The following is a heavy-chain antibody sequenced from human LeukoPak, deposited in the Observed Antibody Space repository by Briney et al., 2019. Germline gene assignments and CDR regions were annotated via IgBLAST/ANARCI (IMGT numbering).Heavy chain of an antibody. CDR1: GYTFSRYG. V-gene: IGHV1-18*01. CDR3: GRDWDWHVQF. J-gene: IGHJ4*02. CDR2: IGVFNENR. Sequence: ASVRVSCKTSGYTFSRYGFSWVRQAPGQGLEWIGWIGVFNENRNYAKSVQGRITLTADTSTNTTYMELRSLTSDDTAVYFCGRDWDWHVQFWGQGTLITVSS. D-gene: IGHD1-26*01.